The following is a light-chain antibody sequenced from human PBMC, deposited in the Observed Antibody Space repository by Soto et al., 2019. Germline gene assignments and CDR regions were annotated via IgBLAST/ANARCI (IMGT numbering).Light chain of an antibody. CDR1: SSNIGAGYD. V-gene: IGLV1-40*01. CDR2: GNS. J-gene: IGLJ1*01. CDR3: QSYDSSLSGSYL. Sequence: QAVVTQPPSVSGAPGQRVTISCTGSSSNIGAGYDVHWYQQLPGTAPKLLIYGNSNRPSGVPDRFSGSKSGTSASLAITGLQAEDEADYYCQSYDSSLSGSYLFGTGTKVTVL.